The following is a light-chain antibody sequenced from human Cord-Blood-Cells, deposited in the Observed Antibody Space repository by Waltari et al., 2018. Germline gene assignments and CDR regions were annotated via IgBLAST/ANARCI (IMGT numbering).Light chain of an antibody. J-gene: IGLJ3*02. V-gene: IGLV2-11*01. CDR3: CSYAGSYTWV. CDR1: SSDVGGYNN. CDR2: DVS. Sequence: QSALTQPRSVSGSPGQPVTISCTGTSSDVGGYNNVSWYQQHPGKAPKLMIYDVSKRPSGVPDRFSGSKSGNTASLTISGLQAEDEADYYCCSYAGSYTWVFGGGTKLTVL.